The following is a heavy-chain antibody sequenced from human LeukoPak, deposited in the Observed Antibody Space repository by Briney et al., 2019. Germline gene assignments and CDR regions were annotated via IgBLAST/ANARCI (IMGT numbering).Heavy chain of an antibody. CDR1: GYTFTSYY. CDR2: INPSGGST. V-gene: IGHV1-46*01. CDR3: ARDPNPSYIVVVDGDDEGDY. D-gene: IGHD2-21*01. Sequence: ASVKVSCKASGYTFTSYYMHWVRQAPGQGLEWMGIINPSGGSTSYAQKFQGRVTMTRDTSTSTVYMELISLRSEDTAAYYCARDPNPSYIVVVDGDDEGDYWGQGTLVTVSS. J-gene: IGHJ4*02.